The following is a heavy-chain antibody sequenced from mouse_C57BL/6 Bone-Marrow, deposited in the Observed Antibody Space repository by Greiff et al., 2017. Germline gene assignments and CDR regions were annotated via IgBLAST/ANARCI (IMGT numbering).Heavy chain of an antibody. J-gene: IGHJ3*01. D-gene: IGHD1-1*01. CDR3: ARHEMGYYGSSAWFAY. CDR2: FYPGSGSI. CDR1: GYTFTEYT. Sequence: QVHVKQPGAELVKPGASVKLSCKASGYTFTEYTIHWVKQRSGQGLEWIGWFYPGSGSIKYNEKFKDKATLTADKSSSTVYMELSRLTSEDSAVYFCARHEMGYYGSSAWFAYWGQGTLVTVSA. V-gene: IGHV1-62-2*01.